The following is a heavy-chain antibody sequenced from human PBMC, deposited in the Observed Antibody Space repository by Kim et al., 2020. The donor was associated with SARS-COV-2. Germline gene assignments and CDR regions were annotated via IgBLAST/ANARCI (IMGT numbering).Heavy chain of an antibody. J-gene: IGHJ6*02. Sequence: SETLSLTCAVYGGSFSGYYWSWIRQPPGKGLEWIGEINHSGSTNYNPSLKSRVTISVDTSKNQFSLNLSSVTAADTAVYYCARGIRASGHSGSYYYYYGMDVWGQGTTVTVSS. CDR3: ARGIRASGHSGSYYYYYGMDV. CDR1: GGSFSGYY. D-gene: IGHD1-26*01. CDR2: INHSGST. V-gene: IGHV4-34*01.